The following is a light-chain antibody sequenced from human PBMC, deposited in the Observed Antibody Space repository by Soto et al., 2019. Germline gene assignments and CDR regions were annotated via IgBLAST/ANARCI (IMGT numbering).Light chain of an antibody. Sequence: QSVLTQPASVSGSPGQSLTISCTGTSSDVGGYNYVAWYQQHPGKAPKLIIYDVINRPSGVSNRFSGSKSGNTASLTISGLQAEDDADYYCSSYTSSHTYVFGSGTKLTVL. V-gene: IGLV2-14*01. CDR3: SSYTSSHTYV. CDR2: DVI. J-gene: IGLJ1*01. CDR1: SSDVGGYNY.